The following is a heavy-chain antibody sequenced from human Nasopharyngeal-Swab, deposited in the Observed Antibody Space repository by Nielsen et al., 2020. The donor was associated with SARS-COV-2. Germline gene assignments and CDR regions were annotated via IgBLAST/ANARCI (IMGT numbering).Heavy chain of an antibody. D-gene: IGHD6-13*01. CDR1: GFTFSDYY. Sequence: GSLRLSCAASGFTFSDYYMSWIRQAPGKGLEWVSYISSSGSTIYYADSVKGRFTISRDNAKNSLYLQMNSLRAEDTAVYYCARVPGYSSSWYFKAEFDYWGQGTLVTVSS. CDR3: ARVPGYSSSWYFKAEFDY. J-gene: IGHJ4*02. CDR2: ISSSGSTI. V-gene: IGHV3-11*01.